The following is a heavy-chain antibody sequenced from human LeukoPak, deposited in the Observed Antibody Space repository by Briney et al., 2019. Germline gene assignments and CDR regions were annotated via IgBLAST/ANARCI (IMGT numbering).Heavy chain of an antibody. CDR1: GFTFSIYD. CDR3: ARDTDYYGSGSYYKGLDY. D-gene: IGHD3-10*01. Sequence: GGSLRLSCAASGFTFSIYDMHWVSQAPGKGLEWVAFIRYDGSDKNYADSVKGRFTISRDNSKNTLYLQMNSLRAEDTAVYYCARDTDYYGSGSYYKGLDYWGQGTLVTVSS. J-gene: IGHJ4*02. V-gene: IGHV3-30*02. CDR2: IRYDGSDK.